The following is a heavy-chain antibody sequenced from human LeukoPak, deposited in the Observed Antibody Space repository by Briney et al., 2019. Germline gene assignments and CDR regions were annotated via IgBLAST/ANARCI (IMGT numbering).Heavy chain of an antibody. CDR3: ARAKYSSSWFAYYFDY. CDR1: GFTFSNYA. CDR2: LSSSGSAF. V-gene: IGHV3-48*04. J-gene: IGHJ4*02. Sequence: GGSLRLSCAASGFTFSNYAMNWVRQAPGKGLEWIAYLSSSGSAFSYADSVKGRFTISRDNAKNSLYLQMNSLRAEDTALYYCARAKYSSSWFAYYFDYWGQGTLVTVSS. D-gene: IGHD6-13*01.